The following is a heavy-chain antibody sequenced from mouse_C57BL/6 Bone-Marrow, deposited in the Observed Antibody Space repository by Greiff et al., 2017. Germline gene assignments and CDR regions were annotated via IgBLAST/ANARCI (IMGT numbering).Heavy chain of an antibody. D-gene: IGHD2-2*01. CDR1: GYTFTSYW. CDR2: IDPSDSYT. J-gene: IGHJ4*01. V-gene: IGHV1-59*01. Sequence: QVQLQQPGAELVRPGTSVKLSCKASGYTFTSYWMHWVKQRPGQGLEWIGVIDPSDSYTNYNQKFKGKATLTVGTSSSTAYMQLSSLTSEDSAVYYCASGRLWLRRRAMDYWGQGTSVTVSS. CDR3: ASGRLWLRRRAMDY.